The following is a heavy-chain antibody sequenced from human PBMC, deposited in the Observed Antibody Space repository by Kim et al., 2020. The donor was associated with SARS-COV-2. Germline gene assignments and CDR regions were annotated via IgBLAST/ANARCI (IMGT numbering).Heavy chain of an antibody. CDR2: INHSGST. CDR3: APLRAVADGASIYYYYGMDV. Sequence: SETLSLTCAVYGGSFSGYYWSWIRQPPGKGLEWIGEINHSGSTNYNPSLKSRVTISVDTSKNQFSLKLSSVTAADTAVYYCAPLRAVADGASIYYYYGMDVWGQGTTVTVSS. J-gene: IGHJ6*02. D-gene: IGHD6-19*01. V-gene: IGHV4-34*01. CDR1: GGSFSGYY.